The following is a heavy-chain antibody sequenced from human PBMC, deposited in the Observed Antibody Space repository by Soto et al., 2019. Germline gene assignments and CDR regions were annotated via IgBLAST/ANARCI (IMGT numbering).Heavy chain of an antibody. CDR3: AKRDVPHSTSNAYFYDH. V-gene: IGHV3-23*01. D-gene: IGHD2-21*02. J-gene: IGHJ4*02. Sequence: EVQLLQSGGGLVQPGGSQTLSCGVSGFPFAPSTMSWVRQAPGKGLEWVSTISVSVGSTYSADSVQGRFTVSSDISNNTLFLRMTSLTADDTAVYFCAKRDVPHSTSNAYFYDHWGRGVLVTVSS. CDR2: ISVSVGST. CDR1: GFPFAPST.